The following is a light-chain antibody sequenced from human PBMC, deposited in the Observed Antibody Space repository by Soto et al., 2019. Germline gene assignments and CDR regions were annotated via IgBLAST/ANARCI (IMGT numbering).Light chain of an antibody. CDR1: QSISKD. CDR3: QQSYSTPWT. V-gene: IGKV1-39*01. Sequence: DIPMTQSPSSLSASVGDRVTITCRASQSISKDLNWYQQKPGEAPMLLIYDASTLQGGVPSRFSGAVSGTDFTLTISSLQPEDFATYFCQQSYSTPWTFGLGTKVDI. J-gene: IGKJ1*01. CDR2: DAS.